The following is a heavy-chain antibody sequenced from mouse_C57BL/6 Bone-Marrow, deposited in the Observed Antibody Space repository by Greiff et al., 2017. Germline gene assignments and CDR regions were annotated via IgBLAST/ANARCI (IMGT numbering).Heavy chain of an antibody. CDR2: ISYDGSN. J-gene: IGHJ1*03. D-gene: IGHD1-1*01. Sequence: ESGPGLVKPSQSLSLTCSVTGYSITSGYYWNWIRQFPGNKLEWMGYISYDGSNNYNPSLKNRISITRDTSENQFFLKLKYVTTEDTATYDCARDYYYGSSWYFDVWGTGTTVTGSS. CDR3: ARDYYYGSSWYFDV. CDR1: GYSITSGYY. V-gene: IGHV3-6*01.